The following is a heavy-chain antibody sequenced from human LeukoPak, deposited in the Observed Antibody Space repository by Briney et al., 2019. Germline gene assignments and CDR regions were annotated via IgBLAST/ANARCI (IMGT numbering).Heavy chain of an antibody. CDR3: ARARQQLAYYYYGMDV. CDR1: GGSISSYY. V-gene: IGHV4-34*01. Sequence: PSETLSLTCTVSGGSISSYYWSWIRQPPGKGLEWIGEINHSGSTNYNPSLKSRVTISVDTSKNQFSLKLSSVTAADTAVYYCARARQQLAYYYYGMDVWGQGTTVTVSS. D-gene: IGHD6-13*01. CDR2: INHSGST. J-gene: IGHJ6*02.